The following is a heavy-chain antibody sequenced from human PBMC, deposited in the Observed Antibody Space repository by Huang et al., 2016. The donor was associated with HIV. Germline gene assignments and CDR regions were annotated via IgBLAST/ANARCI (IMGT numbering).Heavy chain of an antibody. CDR3: ARLSTTWYFDY. Sequence: EVQLVQSGAEVKKPGESLKFSCKGSGYSFTGYWIGWVRQMPGKGLEVMVIIYPVASETIYSPSFQVQVTISSDKSISTAYLQWSSLNASDTAMYYCARLSTTWYFDYWGQGTLVTVSS. J-gene: IGHJ4*02. V-gene: IGHV5-51*01. CDR1: GYSFTGYW. CDR2: IYPVASET. D-gene: IGHD1-1*01.